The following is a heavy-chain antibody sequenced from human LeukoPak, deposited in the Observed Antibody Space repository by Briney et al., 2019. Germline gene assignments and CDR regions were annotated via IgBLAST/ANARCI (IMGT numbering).Heavy chain of an antibody. Sequence: GGSLRLSCAASGFTFSSYGVHWVRQAPGKGLEWVAVISYDGSNKYYADSVKGRFTISRENSKNTLYLQMNSLRAEDTAVYYCAKDFVMGIAAAGGFDSWGQGTLVTVSS. D-gene: IGHD6-13*01. J-gene: IGHJ4*02. CDR3: AKDFVMGIAAAGGFDS. V-gene: IGHV3-30*18. CDR2: ISYDGSNK. CDR1: GFTFSSYG.